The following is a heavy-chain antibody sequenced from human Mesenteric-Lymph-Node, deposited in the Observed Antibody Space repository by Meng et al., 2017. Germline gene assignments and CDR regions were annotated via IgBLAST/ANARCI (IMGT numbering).Heavy chain of an antibody. V-gene: IGHV4-34*01. CDR3: ARGRSDWFDP. Sequence: QGRLQQWGAGLLKPSETLSLTCAVYGGSFSGYYWSWIRQPPGKGLEWIGEINHSGSTNYNPSLKSRVTISVDTSKNQFSLKLSSVTAADTAVYYCARGRSDWFDPWGQGTLVTVSS. CDR2: INHSGST. J-gene: IGHJ5*02. CDR1: GGSFSGYY.